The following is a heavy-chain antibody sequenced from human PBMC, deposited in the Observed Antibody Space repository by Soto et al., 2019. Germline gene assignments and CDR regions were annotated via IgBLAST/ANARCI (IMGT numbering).Heavy chain of an antibody. CDR1: CGSVSCYY. Sequence: PSEILSLTCAVYCGSVSCYYWCWICTPAGKGSELVGEITQSGSTNYNPSLKSRVTLSVDTSKNQFSLKLSPVTAADTSVDCCARAHRADRRGYSSGDFEGWGQQPLVTVS. CDR2: ITQSGST. CDR3: ARAHRADRRGYSSGDFEG. V-gene: IGHV4-34*01. J-gene: IGHJ4*02. D-gene: IGHD5-18*01.